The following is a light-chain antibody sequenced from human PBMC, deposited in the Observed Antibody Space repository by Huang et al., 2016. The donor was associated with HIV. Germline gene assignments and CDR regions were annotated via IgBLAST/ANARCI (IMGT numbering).Light chain of an antibody. CDR2: GAS. J-gene: IGKJ3*01. CDR1: QSVSSN. CDR3: EQYNDWPPEET. Sequence: EIVLTQSPATLSVSPGERATLPCRASQSVSSNLAWYQQKPGQAPRLLIYGASTRAKGIPARFSGSGSGTEFTLTISSLQSEDFAVYYCEQYNDWPPEETFGPGTKVDMK. V-gene: IGKV3-15*01.